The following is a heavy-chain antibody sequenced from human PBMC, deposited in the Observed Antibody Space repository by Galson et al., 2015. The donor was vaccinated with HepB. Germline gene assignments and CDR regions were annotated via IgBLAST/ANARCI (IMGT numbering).Heavy chain of an antibody. D-gene: IGHD3-3*01. V-gene: IGHV2-5*01. CDR2: IYRNDDK. CDR3: AHTDDFWSGYPLKH. J-gene: IGHJ4*02. Sequence: PALVKPTQTLTLTCSFSKFSLRTSGVGVGWIRQPPGKALEWLALIYRNDDKRYRPSLKSRLTITQDASKNQVVLTMTNMDPVDTATYYCAHTDDFWSGYPLKHWGLGTLVTVSS. CDR1: KFSLRTSGVG.